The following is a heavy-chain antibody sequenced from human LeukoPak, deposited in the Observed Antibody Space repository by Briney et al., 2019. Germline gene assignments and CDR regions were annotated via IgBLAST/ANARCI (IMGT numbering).Heavy chain of an antibody. CDR3: ARVSPGELPYYYYGMDV. D-gene: IGHD1-26*01. J-gene: IGHJ6*02. V-gene: IGHV3-11*01. CDR1: GFTFSDYY. CDR2: ISSSGSTI. Sequence: GGSLRLSCAASGFTFSDYYMSWIRQAPGKGLEWVSYISSSGSTIYYADSVKGRFTISRDNAKNSLYLQMNSLRAEDTAVYYCARVSPGELPYYYYGMDVWGQGTTVTVSS.